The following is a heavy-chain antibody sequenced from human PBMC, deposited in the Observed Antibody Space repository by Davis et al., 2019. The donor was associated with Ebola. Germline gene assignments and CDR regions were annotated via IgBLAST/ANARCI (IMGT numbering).Heavy chain of an antibody. V-gene: IGHV7-4-1*02. CDR3: GRCEENPDTTMVSCFDY. CDR2: INTNTGDP. J-gene: IGHJ4*02. D-gene: IGHD5-18*01. Sequence: ASVKVSCKSSGYTFSSYALNWVRQAPGQGLEWMGWINTNTGDPTYAQGFTGRFVFSLDTSVSTAYLQISSLKAEDTAVYYCGRCEENPDTTMVSCFDYWGQGTLVTVSS. CDR1: GYTFSSYA.